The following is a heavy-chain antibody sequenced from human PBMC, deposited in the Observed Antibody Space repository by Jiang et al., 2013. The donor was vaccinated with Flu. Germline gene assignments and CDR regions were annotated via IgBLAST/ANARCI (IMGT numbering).Heavy chain of an antibody. Sequence: SGAEVKKPGAAVKVSCKASGYTFTSYGINWVRQAPGQGLEWLGRISANKGNTKYARRIQGRVTMTTETSTTTAYMELKSLRSDDTAIYYCVRDDSAYYYDLGDYSYGMDVWAKGPQSPSP. V-gene: IGHV1-18*04. CDR1: GYTFTSYG. J-gene: IGHJ6*02. D-gene: IGHD3-22*01. CDR3: VRDDSAYYYDLGDYSYGMDV. CDR2: ISANKGNT.